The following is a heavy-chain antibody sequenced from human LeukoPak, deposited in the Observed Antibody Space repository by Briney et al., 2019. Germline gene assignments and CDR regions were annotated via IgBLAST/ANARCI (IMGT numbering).Heavy chain of an antibody. CDR2: ISGGGLSP. J-gene: IGHJ5*02. D-gene: IGHD3-16*01. CDR3: ATGGGMITFGGVYQNWFDP. V-gene: IGHV3-23*01. Sequence: PGGSLRLSCAGSGFTFSNYAMSWVRQAPGKGLEWVSAISGGGLSPYYLDSVKGRFTISRDNSKNTLYLQMNSLRSEDTAVYYCATGGGMITFGGVYQNWFDPWGQGTLVTVSS. CDR1: GFTFSNYA.